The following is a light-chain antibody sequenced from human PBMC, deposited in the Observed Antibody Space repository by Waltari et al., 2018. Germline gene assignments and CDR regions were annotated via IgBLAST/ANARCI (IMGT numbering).Light chain of an antibody. V-gene: IGKV3-20*01. CDR2: DAS. Sequence: DIVLTQSPGTLSLSPGERATLSSRASQSVSRTLAWYQQKPGQAPRLLIYDASTRATGIPDRFSGSGSGTDFSLTISRLEPEDFAVYYCQKYGTLPATFGQGTKVEIK. J-gene: IGKJ1*01. CDR3: QKYGTLPAT. CDR1: QSVSRT.